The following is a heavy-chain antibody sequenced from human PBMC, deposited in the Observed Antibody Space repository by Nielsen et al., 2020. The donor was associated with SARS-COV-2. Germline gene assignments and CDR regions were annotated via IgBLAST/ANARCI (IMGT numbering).Heavy chain of an antibody. V-gene: IGHV3-15*01. D-gene: IGHD3-10*01. CDR2: IKSKNDGGTT. J-gene: IGHJ4*02. CDR1: GFTFSSYA. Sequence: GGSLRLSCEASGFTFSSYAMSWVRQAPGKGLEWVGRIKSKNDGGTTDYAAPVKGRFTISRDDSENTLYLQMNSLKTEDTAVYYCTTTRRFGELTYWGQGTLVTVSS. CDR3: TTTRRFGELTY.